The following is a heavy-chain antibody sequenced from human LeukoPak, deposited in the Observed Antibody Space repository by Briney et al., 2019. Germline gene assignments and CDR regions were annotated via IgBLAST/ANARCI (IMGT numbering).Heavy chain of an antibody. CDR1: GCTFSSHA. D-gene: IGHD3-10*01. J-gene: IGHJ3*02. CDR2: IIPIFGTA. CDR3: AIETARGYGELLGAFDI. V-gene: IGHV1-69*05. Sequence: ASVKVSCKASGCTFSSHAISWVRQAPGQGLEWMGGIIPIFGTANYAQKFQGRVTITTDESTSTAYMELSSLRSEDTAVYYCAIETARGYGELLGAFDIWGQGTMVTVSS.